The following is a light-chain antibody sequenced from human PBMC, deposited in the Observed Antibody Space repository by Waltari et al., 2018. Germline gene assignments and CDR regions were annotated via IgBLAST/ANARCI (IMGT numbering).Light chain of an antibody. V-gene: IGKV3-15*01. CDR2: GAS. Sequence: VLTQPPSVSVAPGQTARITCEGNNIGSKSVNWYQQMPGQAPRLLIYGASTRATGIPARFSGSGSGTEFTLTISSLQSEDFAVYYCQQYNNWPPWTFGQGTKVEIK. CDR1: NIGSKS. CDR3: QQYNNWPPWT. J-gene: IGKJ1*01.